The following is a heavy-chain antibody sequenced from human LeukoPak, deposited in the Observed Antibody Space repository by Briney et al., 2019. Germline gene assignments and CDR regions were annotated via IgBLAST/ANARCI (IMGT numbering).Heavy chain of an antibody. CDR2: IYYSGST. J-gene: IGHJ4*02. V-gene: IGHV4-59*08. CDR3: AALTRGELARFAY. Sequence: SETLSLTCTVSGGSFKSYYWSWIRQPPGKGLEWIGYIYYSGSTNYNPSLKSRLTISVDTSKNQFSLKLSSVTAADTAVYYRAALTRGELARFAYWGQGTLVTVSS. CDR1: GGSFKSYY. D-gene: IGHD1-1*01.